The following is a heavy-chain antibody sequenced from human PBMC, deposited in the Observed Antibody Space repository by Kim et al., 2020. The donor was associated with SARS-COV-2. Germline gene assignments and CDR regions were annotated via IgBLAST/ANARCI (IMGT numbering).Heavy chain of an antibody. CDR3: ARHCDFWSGSIYDSSGGGCPFDI. CDR2: IYYSGST. V-gene: IGHV4-59*08. J-gene: IGHJ3*02. D-gene: IGHD3-3*01. CDR1: GGSISSYY. Sequence: SETLSLTCTVSGGSISSYYWSWIRQPPGKGLEWIGYIYYSGSTNYNPSLKSRVTISVDTSKNQFSLKLSSVTAADTAVYYCARHCDFWSGSIYDSSGGGCPFDIWGQGTMVTVSS.